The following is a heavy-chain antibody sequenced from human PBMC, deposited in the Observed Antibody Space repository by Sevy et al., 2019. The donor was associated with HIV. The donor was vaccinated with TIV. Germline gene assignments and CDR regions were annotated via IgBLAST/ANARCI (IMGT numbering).Heavy chain of an antibody. CDR1: GDSLSSGAYY. J-gene: IGHJ3*02. V-gene: IGHV4-30-2*01. CDR2: IFHTGNT. D-gene: IGHD4-17*01. Sequence: SETLSLTCAVSGDSLSSGAYYWNWIRQPPGKALEWIGYIFHTGNTYYNSSLRSRVTISVDTSKNQFSLKMTSVTAADSAVYYCARDGGTVTSPGCFDIWGQGTMVTVSS. CDR3: ARDGGTVTSPGCFDI.